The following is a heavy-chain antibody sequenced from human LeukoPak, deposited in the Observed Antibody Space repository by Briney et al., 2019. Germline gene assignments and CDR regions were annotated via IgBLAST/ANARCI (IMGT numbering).Heavy chain of an antibody. J-gene: IGHJ3*02. D-gene: IGHD5-18*01. CDR1: GFTFSSYA. CDR3: VVSYLYAFDI. Sequence: PGGSLRLSCSASGFTFSSYAMHWARQAPGKGLEYVSAISSNGGSTYYADSVKGRFTISRDNYKNTLNLQMSSLRAEDTAVYYCVVSYLYAFDIWGQGTMVTVSS. CDR2: ISSNGGST. V-gene: IGHV3-64D*09.